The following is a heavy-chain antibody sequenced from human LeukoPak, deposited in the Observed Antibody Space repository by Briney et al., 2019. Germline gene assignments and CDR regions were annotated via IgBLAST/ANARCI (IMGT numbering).Heavy chain of an antibody. CDR3: ARHRGIVGASDAFDI. CDR2: INPSGGST. V-gene: IGHV1-46*01. CDR1: GYTFTSYY. Sequence: GASVKVSCKASGYTFTSYYMHWVRQAPGQGLEWMGIINPSGGSTSYAQKFQGRVTMTRDTSTSTVYMELSRLRSDDTAVYYCARHRGIVGASDAFDIWGQGTMVTVSS. D-gene: IGHD1-26*01. J-gene: IGHJ3*02.